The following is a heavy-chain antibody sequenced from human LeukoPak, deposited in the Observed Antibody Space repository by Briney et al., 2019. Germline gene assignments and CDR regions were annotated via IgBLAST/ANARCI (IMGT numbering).Heavy chain of an antibody. CDR1: GYTVTGYY. J-gene: IGHJ4*02. D-gene: IGHD4-17*01. CDR3: ARVRGYGDYVGLDY. V-gene: IGHV1-2*02. CDR2: INPNSGGT. Sequence: SVKVSCKASGYTVTGYYMHWVRQAPGQGLEWMGWINPNSGGTNYAQKFQGRVTMTRDTSISTAYMELSRLRSDDTAVYYCARVRGYGDYVGLDYWGQGTLVTVSS.